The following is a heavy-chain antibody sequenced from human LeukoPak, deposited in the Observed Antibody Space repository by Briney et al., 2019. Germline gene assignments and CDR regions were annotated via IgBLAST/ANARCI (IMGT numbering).Heavy chain of an antibody. D-gene: IGHD3-22*01. Sequence: ASVKVSCKASGYTFTNYGISWVRQAPGQGLEWMGWISAYTGNTNYAQNFQGRVTMTTDTSASTAFMELRSLRSDDTAVYYCARSGVGYFYDNTGYYPLDYWGQGTLVTVSS. CDR3: ARSGVGYFYDNTGYYPLDY. CDR1: GYTFTNYG. V-gene: IGHV1-18*01. CDR2: ISAYTGNT. J-gene: IGHJ4*02.